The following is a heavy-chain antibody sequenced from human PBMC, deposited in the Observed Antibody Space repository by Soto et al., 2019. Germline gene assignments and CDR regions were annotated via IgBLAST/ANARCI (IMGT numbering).Heavy chain of an antibody. D-gene: IGHD6-13*01. V-gene: IGHV4-4*07. CDR3: ARGAAAGVDYGIDV. Sequence: QVRLRESGPGLVRPSETLSLTCSVSGGSISTYYWSWIRQPAGKGLEWIGRIYRSGGTNFNPSLMSRVSMSVDTSKNQFSLKLSSVVAADTAVYYCARGAAAGVDYGIDVWGQGTTVTVS. CDR2: IYRSGGT. CDR1: GGSISTYY. J-gene: IGHJ6*02.